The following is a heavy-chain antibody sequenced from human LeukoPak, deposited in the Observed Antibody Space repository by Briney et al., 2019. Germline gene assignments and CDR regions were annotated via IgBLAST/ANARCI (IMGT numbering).Heavy chain of an antibody. CDR1: GFTFSSYS. CDR3: ARESTMIVPVGYFDY. D-gene: IGHD3-22*01. Sequence: PGGSLRLSCAASGFTFSSYSMNWVRQAPGKGLEWVSYISSSSSTIYYADSVKGRFTISRDNAKNSLYLQMNSLRAEDTAVYYCARESTMIVPVGYFDYWGQGTLVTVSS. J-gene: IGHJ4*02. V-gene: IGHV3-48*01. CDR2: ISSSSSTI.